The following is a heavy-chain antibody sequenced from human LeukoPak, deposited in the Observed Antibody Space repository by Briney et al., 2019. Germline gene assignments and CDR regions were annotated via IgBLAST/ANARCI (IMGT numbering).Heavy chain of an antibody. CDR3: ARMGETVTPDLLDY. CDR1: GYTFTSYG. J-gene: IGHJ4*02. CDR2: ISAYNGNT. Sequence: ASVKVSCKASGYTFTSYGISWVRQAPGQGLEWMVWISAYNGNTNYAQKLQGRVTMTTDTSTSTAYMELRSLRSDDTAVYYCARMGETVTPDLLDYWGQGTLVTVSS. D-gene: IGHD4-17*01. V-gene: IGHV1-18*01.